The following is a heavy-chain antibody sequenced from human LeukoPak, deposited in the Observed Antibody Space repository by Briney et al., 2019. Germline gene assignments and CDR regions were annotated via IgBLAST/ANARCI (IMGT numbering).Heavy chain of an antibody. CDR1: GFTFSSYW. V-gene: IGHV3-7*01. CDR2: IKQDGSEK. Sequence: PGGSLRLSCPASGFTFSSYWMSWVRQAPGKGLEWVANIKQDGSEKYYVDSVKGRFTISRDNAKNSLYLQMNSLRAEDTAVYYCASGGSHPIAYCGGDCYSDYWGQGTLVTVSS. CDR3: ASGGSHPIAYCGGDCYSDY. D-gene: IGHD2-21*02. J-gene: IGHJ4*02.